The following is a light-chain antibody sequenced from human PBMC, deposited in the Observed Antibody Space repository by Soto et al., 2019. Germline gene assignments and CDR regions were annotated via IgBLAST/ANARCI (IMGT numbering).Light chain of an antibody. CDR1: QSVSSN. J-gene: IGKJ3*01. Sequence: EIVMTQSPATLSVSPGERATLSCRSRQSVSSNLAWYQQKPGQAPRLLIYGASTMATGIPARFSGSGSGTEFTLTISILQSEDFAVYYCQQSHTFGPGTKVDIK. CDR3: QQSHT. CDR2: GAS. V-gene: IGKV3-15*01.